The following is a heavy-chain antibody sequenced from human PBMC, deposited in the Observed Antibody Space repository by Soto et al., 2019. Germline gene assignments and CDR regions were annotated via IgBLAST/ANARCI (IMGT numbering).Heavy chain of an antibody. CDR2: IYYSGST. D-gene: IGHD4-17*01. J-gene: IGHJ4*02. CDR3: ARHRTGRGPPNTVTRPYYFDY. CDR1: GGSISSSSYY. V-gene: IGHV4-39*01. Sequence: QLQLQESGPGLVKPSETLSLTCTVSGGSISSSSYYWGWIRQPPGKGLEWIGSIYYSGSTYYNPSLKIRVTISVDTSKNQFSLKLSSVTAADTAVYYCARHRTGRGPPNTVTRPYYFDYWGQGTLVTVSS.